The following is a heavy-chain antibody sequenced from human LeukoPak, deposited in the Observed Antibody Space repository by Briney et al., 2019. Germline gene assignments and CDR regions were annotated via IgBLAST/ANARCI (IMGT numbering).Heavy chain of an antibody. J-gene: IGHJ4*02. Sequence: ASVKVSFKASGYTFTGYYMHWVRQAPGQGLEWMGWINPNSGGTNYAQKFQGRVTMTRDTSTSTAYMELSRLRSDDTAVYYCARSGPMYYYDSSGPRKELPPDYWGQGTLVTVSS. CDR3: ARSGPMYYYDSSGPRKELPPDY. CDR1: GYTFTGYY. CDR2: INPNSGGT. D-gene: IGHD3-22*01. V-gene: IGHV1-2*02.